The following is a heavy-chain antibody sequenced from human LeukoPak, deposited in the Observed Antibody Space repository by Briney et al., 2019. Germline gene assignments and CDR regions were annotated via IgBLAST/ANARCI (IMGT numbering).Heavy chain of an antibody. CDR1: GGSIKSRY. V-gene: IGHV4-59*08. D-gene: IGHD6-19*01. J-gene: IGHJ4*02. CDR3: VRRDNTGWNYFDY. Sequence: SKTLSLTCTVSGGSIKSRYWSWIRQPPGKGLEWIGDIYYKGNTNYNPSLKSRVTISVDTSKNHLSLKLTSVLAADTAIYYCVRRDNTGWNYFDYWGQGILVTVSS. CDR2: IYYKGNT.